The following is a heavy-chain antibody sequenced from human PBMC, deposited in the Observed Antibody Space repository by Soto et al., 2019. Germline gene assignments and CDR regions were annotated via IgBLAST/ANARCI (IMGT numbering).Heavy chain of an antibody. CDR1: GFTFSSYW. Sequence: GGSLRLSCAASGFTFSSYWMHWVRQAPGKGLVWVSRLNSDGGSTSYADSVKGRFTISRDNAKNTLYLQMNSLRAEDTAVYYCARDRGCSGTSCYAGWFDPWGQGTLVTVSS. D-gene: IGHD2-2*01. CDR2: LNSDGGST. J-gene: IGHJ5*02. CDR3: ARDRGCSGTSCYAGWFDP. V-gene: IGHV3-74*01.